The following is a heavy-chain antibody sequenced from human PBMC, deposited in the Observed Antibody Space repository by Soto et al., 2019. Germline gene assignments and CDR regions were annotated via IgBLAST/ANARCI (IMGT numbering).Heavy chain of an antibody. Sequence: VSGPTLVNPTQTLTLTCTFSGFSLSTSGVGVGWIRQPPGKALEWLALIYWDDDKRYSPSLKSRLTITKDTSKNQVVLTMTNMDPVDTATYYCARLQIVVVTANPNSYYFDYWGQGTLVTVSS. CDR2: IYWDDDK. D-gene: IGHD2-21*02. V-gene: IGHV2-5*02. J-gene: IGHJ4*02. CDR1: GFSLSTSGVG. CDR3: ARLQIVVVTANPNSYYFDY.